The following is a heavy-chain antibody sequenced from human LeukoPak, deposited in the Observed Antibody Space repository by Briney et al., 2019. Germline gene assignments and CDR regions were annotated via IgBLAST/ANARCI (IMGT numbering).Heavy chain of an antibody. CDR1: GFTFSNYW. CDR2: ISVGGGDT. D-gene: IGHD3-16*01. Sequence: GGSLRLSCAASGFTFSNYWMSWVRQAPGKGLEWVSSISVGGGDTFASDSVKGRFTITRENSKNTLYLQMTGLRVEDTAVYFCAKLNLGEMAYFDSWGQGTLVTVSS. J-gene: IGHJ4*02. V-gene: IGHV3-23*01. CDR3: AKLNLGEMAYFDS.